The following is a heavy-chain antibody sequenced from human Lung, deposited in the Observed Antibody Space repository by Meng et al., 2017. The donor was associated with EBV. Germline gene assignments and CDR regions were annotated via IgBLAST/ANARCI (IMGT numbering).Heavy chain of an antibody. J-gene: IGHJ5*02. CDR1: GGSISSYY. CDR3: ASLVAATRWFDP. D-gene: IGHD2-15*01. V-gene: IGHV4-59*01. Sequence: QVQLEESGPGLVKPSETLSLTCTVSGGSISSYYWSWIWQPPGKGLEWIGYIYYSGSTNYNPSLKSRVTISVDTSKNQFSLNLSSVTAADTAVYYCASLVAATRWFDPWGQGTLVTVSS. CDR2: IYYSGST.